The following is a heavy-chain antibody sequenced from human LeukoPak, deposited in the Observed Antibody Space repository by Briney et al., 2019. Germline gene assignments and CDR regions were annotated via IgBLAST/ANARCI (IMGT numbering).Heavy chain of an antibody. Sequence: GGSLRLSCAASGFTFSSYGMHWVRQAPGNADSVKGRFTISRDNSKNTLYLQMNSLRAEDTAVYYCAKGQFTTMVRGVGGGFDYWGQGTLVTVSS. D-gene: IGHD3-10*01. J-gene: IGHJ4*02. CDR3: AKGQFTTMVRGVGGGFDY. CDR1: GFTFSSYG. V-gene: IGHV3-30*02.